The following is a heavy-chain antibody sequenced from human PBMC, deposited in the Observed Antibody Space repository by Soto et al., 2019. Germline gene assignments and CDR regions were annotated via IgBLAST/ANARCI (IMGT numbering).Heavy chain of an antibody. V-gene: IGHV3-7*01. CDR2: IKQDGSEK. CDR3: VRSKEEGYYYMDV. Sequence: GGSLRLSCAASGFTFSSYWMSWVRQAPGKGLEWVANIKQDGSEKYYVDSVKGRFTISRDNAKNSLYLQMNSLRAEDTAVYYCVRSKEEGYYYMDVWGKGTTVTVSS. J-gene: IGHJ6*03. CDR1: GFTFSSYW. D-gene: IGHD4-4*01.